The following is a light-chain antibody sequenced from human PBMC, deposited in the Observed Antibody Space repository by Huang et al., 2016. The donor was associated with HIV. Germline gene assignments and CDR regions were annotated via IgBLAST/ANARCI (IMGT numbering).Light chain of an antibody. CDR2: AAS. CDR3: LQLYNYPGT. J-gene: IGKJ3*01. Sequence: IQLTQSPSSLSASVGDRVTITCRASQDINSHLPWYQQKPGKAPKLLIYAASTLESGVPSRFSGSGSGADFTLTINNLQPEDFAAYYCLQLYNYPGTFGPGTNVDV. CDR1: QDINSH. V-gene: IGKV1-9*01.